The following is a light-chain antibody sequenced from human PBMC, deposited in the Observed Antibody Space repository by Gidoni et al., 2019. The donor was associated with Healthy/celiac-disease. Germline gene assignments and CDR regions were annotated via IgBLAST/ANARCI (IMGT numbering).Light chain of an antibody. CDR2: DVS. J-gene: IGLJ1*01. V-gene: IGLV2-14*03. Sequence: QSALTQPASVSGSPGQSITISCTGTSSDAGGYNYFSWYQQPPGKAPKLMIYDVSNRPSGVSNRFSGSKSGNTASLTISGLQAEDEADYYCSSYTSSSTLFVFGTGTKVTVL. CDR3: SSYTSSSTLFV. CDR1: SSDAGGYNY.